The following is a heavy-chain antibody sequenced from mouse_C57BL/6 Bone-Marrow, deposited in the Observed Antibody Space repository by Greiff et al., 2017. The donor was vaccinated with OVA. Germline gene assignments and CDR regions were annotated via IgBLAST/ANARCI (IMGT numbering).Heavy chain of an antibody. CDR1: GFSFNTYA. V-gene: IGHV10-1*01. Sequence: EVQVVESGGGLVQPKGSLKLSCAASGFSFNTYAMNWVRQAPGKGLEWVARIRSKSNNYATYYADSVKDRFTISRDDAESMLYLQMNNVKTEYTAMYYCVRPYHDYDRGGYYAMDYWGQGTSVTVSS. D-gene: IGHD2-4*01. CDR2: IRSKSNNYAT. CDR3: VRPYHDYDRGGYYAMDY. J-gene: IGHJ4*01.